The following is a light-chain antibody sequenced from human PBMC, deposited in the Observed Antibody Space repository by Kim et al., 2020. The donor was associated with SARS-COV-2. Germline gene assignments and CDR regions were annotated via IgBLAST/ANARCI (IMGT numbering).Light chain of an antibody. CDR2: DAS. V-gene: IGKV1-33*01. J-gene: IGKJ5*01. CDR1: QGISSD. CDR3: QQYKNLPIT. Sequence: ASVGDRVTLTCRASQGISSDLSWYQQKPGKTPSVLIYDASSLERGVPSRFSGSGSGTDFAFTISSLQPEDIATYYCQQYKNLPITFGQGTRLEIK.